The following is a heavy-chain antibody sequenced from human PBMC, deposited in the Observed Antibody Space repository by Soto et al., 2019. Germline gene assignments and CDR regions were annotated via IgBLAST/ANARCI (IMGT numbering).Heavy chain of an antibody. CDR2: IYYSGST. CDR1: GGSISSSSYY. D-gene: IGHD6-6*01. J-gene: IGHJ6*02. Sequence: SETLSLTCTVSGGSISSSSYYWGWIRQPPGKGLEWIGSIYYSGSTNYNPSLKSRVTISVDTSKNQFSLKLSSVTAADTAVYYCARGKQLVRFRYYYYGMAVWGQGTTVTVSS. V-gene: IGHV4-39*07. CDR3: ARGKQLVRFRYYYYGMAV.